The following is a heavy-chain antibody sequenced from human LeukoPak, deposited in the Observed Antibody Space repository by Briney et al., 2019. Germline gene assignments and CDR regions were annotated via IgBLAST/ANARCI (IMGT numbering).Heavy chain of an antibody. Sequence: ASVKVSCKASGYTFTSYDINWVRQATGQGLESMGWMNPNSGNTGYAQKFQDRVTITRNTSISTAYMELSSLRSEDTAVYYCARGESGYDSNFDYWGQGTLVTVSS. CDR2: MNPNSGNT. V-gene: IGHV1-8*03. CDR1: GYTFTSYD. J-gene: IGHJ4*02. CDR3: ARGESGYDSNFDY. D-gene: IGHD5-12*01.